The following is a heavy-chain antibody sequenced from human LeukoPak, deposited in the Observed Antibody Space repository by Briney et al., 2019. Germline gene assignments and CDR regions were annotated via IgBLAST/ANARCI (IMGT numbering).Heavy chain of an antibody. CDR2: IYHSGST. CDR3: ARQGGGAARVFDY. CDR1: GYSISSGYY. D-gene: IGHD6-6*01. V-gene: IGHV4-38-2*01. Sequence: SETLSLTCAVSGYSISSGYYWGWIRQPPGKGLEWIGSIYHSGSTYYNPSLKSRVTISVDTSKIQFSLKLSSVTAADTAVYYCARQGGGAARVFDYWGQGTLVTVSS. J-gene: IGHJ4*02.